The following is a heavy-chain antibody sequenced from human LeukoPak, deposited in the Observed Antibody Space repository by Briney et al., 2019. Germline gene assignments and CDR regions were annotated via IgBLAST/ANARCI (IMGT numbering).Heavy chain of an antibody. J-gene: IGHJ4*02. V-gene: IGHV1-46*01. Sequence: ASVKVSCKASGYTFTSYDINWVRQATGQGLEWMGIINPSGGSTSYAQKFQGRVTMTRDTSTSTVYMELSSLRSEDTAVYYCARYLGSSSYDYWGQGTLVTVSS. CDR2: INPSGGST. D-gene: IGHD6-6*01. CDR3: ARYLGSSSYDY. CDR1: GYTFTSYD.